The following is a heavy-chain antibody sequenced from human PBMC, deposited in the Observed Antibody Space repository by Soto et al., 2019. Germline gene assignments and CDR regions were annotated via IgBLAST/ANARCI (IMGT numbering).Heavy chain of an antibody. Sequence: QSLTCAVSGGSISSGPYSWSWLRQAPGKGLEWIGYIYHSGITHYNPSLKSRVTISLDRSKNQLSLRLSPVTAADTAVYYCARGCSSTSCYTGFDPWGQGTQVTVSS. CDR2: IYHSGIT. CDR3: ARGCSSTSCYTGFDP. D-gene: IGHD2-2*02. V-gene: IGHV4-30-2*01. CDR1: GGSISSGPYS. J-gene: IGHJ5*02.